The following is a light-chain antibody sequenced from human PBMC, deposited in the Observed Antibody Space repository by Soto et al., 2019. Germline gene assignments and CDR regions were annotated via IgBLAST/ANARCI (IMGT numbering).Light chain of an antibody. J-gene: IGKJ1*01. CDR3: QQYSGSLPWT. CDR2: ATS. V-gene: IGKV3-20*01. Sequence: EIVLTQSPGTLSLSPGDRATLSCRASQSLGSTYLAWFQQRPGQAPRLLIFATSTRASGVPDRFTGSRSGAEFTLPISGLEPEDFAVYYCQQYSGSLPWTFGQGTNVEI. CDR1: QSLGSTY.